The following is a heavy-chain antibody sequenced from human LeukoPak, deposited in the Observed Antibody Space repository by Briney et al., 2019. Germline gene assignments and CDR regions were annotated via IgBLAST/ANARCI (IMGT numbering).Heavy chain of an antibody. Sequence: SETLSLTCAVYGGSSSGYYWSWIRQPPGKGLEWIGEINHSGSTHYNPCLKSRVTISVDTSKNQFSLKLSSVTAAGTAVYYCARGATTVTTDGVVQGYWYFDLWGRGTLVTVSS. D-gene: IGHD4-17*01. J-gene: IGHJ2*01. CDR3: ARGATTVTTDGVVQGYWYFDL. CDR2: INHSGST. CDR1: GGSSSGYY. V-gene: IGHV4-34*01.